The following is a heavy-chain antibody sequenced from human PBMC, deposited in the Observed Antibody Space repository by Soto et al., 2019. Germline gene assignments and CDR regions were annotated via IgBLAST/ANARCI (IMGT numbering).Heavy chain of an antibody. Sequence: VQLVQSGAEVKKPGSSVKVSCKASGGTFNTDSITWLRQAPGQGLEWLGGIIPMFVSPNYAPMFQGRVTIAADESTTTAYMELSSLRSEDTAVYYCAREVVTVTTLGYFDSWGQGTLVTVSS. J-gene: IGHJ4*02. V-gene: IGHV1-69*01. D-gene: IGHD4-17*01. CDR2: IIPMFVSP. CDR1: GGTFNTDS. CDR3: AREVVTVTTLGYFDS.